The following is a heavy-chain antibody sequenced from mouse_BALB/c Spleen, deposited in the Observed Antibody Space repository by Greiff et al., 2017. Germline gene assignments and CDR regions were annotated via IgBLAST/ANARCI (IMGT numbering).Heavy chain of an antibody. Sequence: EVKLVESGGGLVQPGGSRKLSCAASGFTFSSFGMHWVRQAPEKGLEWVAYISSGSSTIYYADTVKGRFTISRDNPKNTLFLQMTSLRSEDTAMYYCARSYGYDVGYAMDYWGQGTSVTVSS. CDR3: ARSYGYDVGYAMDY. V-gene: IGHV5-17*02. CDR2: ISSGSSTI. J-gene: IGHJ4*01. D-gene: IGHD2-2*01. CDR1: GFTFSSFG.